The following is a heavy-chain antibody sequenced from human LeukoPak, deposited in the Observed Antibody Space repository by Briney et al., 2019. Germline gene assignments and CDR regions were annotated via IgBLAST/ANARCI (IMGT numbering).Heavy chain of an antibody. CDR3: STELLVVVVPIVY. D-gene: IGHD2-15*01. J-gene: IGHJ4*02. Sequence: GRCLRLSCAASGFTFSNAWMSWVRQAPGDGMEWVGRIKSKTYGGTTDYAAGVKGRFTISREDSKNTLYLQMNSLKTEDTAVYYCSTELLVVVVPIVYLRQGSLVSVSS. CDR2: IKSKTYGGTT. V-gene: IGHV3-15*01. CDR1: GFTFSNAW.